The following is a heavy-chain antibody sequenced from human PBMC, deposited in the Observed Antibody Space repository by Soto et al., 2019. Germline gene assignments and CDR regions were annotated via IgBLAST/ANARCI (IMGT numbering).Heavy chain of an antibody. CDR2: FDPEDGET. Sequence: ASVKVSCKVSGYTLTELSMHWVRQAPGKGLEWMGGFDPEDGETIYAQKFQGRVTMTEDTSTDTAYMELSSLRSEDTAVYYYATVSRIYYDSSGYEGNWFDPWGQGTLVTVSS. D-gene: IGHD3-22*01. J-gene: IGHJ5*02. CDR3: ATVSRIYYDSSGYEGNWFDP. CDR1: GYTLTELS. V-gene: IGHV1-24*01.